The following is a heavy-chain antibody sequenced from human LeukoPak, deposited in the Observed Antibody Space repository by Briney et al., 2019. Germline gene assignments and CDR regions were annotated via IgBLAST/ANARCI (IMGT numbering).Heavy chain of an antibody. CDR1: GFTFSNYG. J-gene: IGHJ4*02. V-gene: IGHV3-30*02. D-gene: IGHD3-22*01. Sequence: PGGSLRLSCAASGFTFSNYGMHWVRQAPGKGLEWVAFIRYDGSNQYYADSVRGRFTMSRGNSKNTLYLQMNSLRAEDTAVYFCAKAPSRGYDTSGNYYWGQGTLVTVSS. CDR3: AKAPSRGYDTSGNYY. CDR2: IRYDGSNQ.